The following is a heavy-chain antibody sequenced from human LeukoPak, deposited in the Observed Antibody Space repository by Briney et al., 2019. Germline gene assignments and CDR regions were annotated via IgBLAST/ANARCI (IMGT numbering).Heavy chain of an antibody. D-gene: IGHD2-21*02. Sequence: ASVKVSCKASGGTFSSYAISWVRQAPGQGLEWMGWINPNSGGTNYAQKFQGRVTMTRDTSISTAYMELSRLRSDDTAVYYCARDDCGGDCYSSWFDPWGQGTLVTVSS. V-gene: IGHV1-2*02. CDR1: GGTFSSYA. CDR2: INPNSGGT. J-gene: IGHJ5*02. CDR3: ARDDCGGDCYSSWFDP.